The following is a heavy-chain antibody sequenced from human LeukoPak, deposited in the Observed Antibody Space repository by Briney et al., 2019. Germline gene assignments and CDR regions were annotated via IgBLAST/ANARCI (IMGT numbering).Heavy chain of an antibody. D-gene: IGHD3-10*01. CDR2: IRYDGSNK. Sequence: GGSLRLSCAASRFTFSSYGMHWVRQAPGKGLEWVAFIRYDGSNKYYADSVKGRFTISRDNSKNTLYLQMNSLRAEDTAVYYCAKDHNYYGSGSDPFDYWGQGTLVTVSS. CDR1: RFTFSSYG. J-gene: IGHJ4*02. V-gene: IGHV3-30*02. CDR3: AKDHNYYGSGSDPFDY.